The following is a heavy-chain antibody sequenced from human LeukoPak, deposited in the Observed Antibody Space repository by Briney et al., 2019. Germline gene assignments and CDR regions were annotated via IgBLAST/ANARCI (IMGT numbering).Heavy chain of an antibody. Sequence: GGSLRLSCAASGFTFSDYYMSWIRQAPGKGLEWVSYISSSGSTIYYADSVKGRFTISRDNAKNSLYLQMNSLRAEDTAVYYCARSDCSSTSYAEAIYGDYGPGDYWGQGTLVTVSS. CDR1: GFTFSDYY. J-gene: IGHJ4*02. CDR3: ARSDCSSTSYAEAIYGDYGPGDY. V-gene: IGHV3-11*04. CDR2: ISSSGSTI. D-gene: IGHD2-2*01.